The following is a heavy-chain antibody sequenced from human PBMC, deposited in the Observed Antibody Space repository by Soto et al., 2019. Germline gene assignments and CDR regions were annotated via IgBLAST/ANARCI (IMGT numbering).Heavy chain of an antibody. CDR2: ISASGATT. CDR3: AKWTDTVVEAALAGGAFDI. D-gene: IGHD2-2*01. V-gene: IGHV3-23*01. Sequence: EVQLLESGGNLVQPGGSLRLSCAASGFSFSTYALTWVGQVPGKGLEWVSGISASGATTYYADSVKGRFTISRDNSKNTVFLHMTSLRAEDTALYYCAKWTDTVVEAALAGGAFDIWGQGTTVTVSS. J-gene: IGHJ3*02. CDR1: GFSFSTYA.